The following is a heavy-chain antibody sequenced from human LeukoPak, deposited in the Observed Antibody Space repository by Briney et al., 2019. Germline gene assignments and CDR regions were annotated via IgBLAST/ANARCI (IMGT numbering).Heavy chain of an antibody. D-gene: IGHD2-2*01. J-gene: IGHJ4*02. V-gene: IGHV1-69*13. Sequence: SVKVSCKASGGTFSSYAISWVRQAPGQGLEWMGGIIPIFGTANYAQKFQSRVTITADESTSTAYMELSSLRSEDTAVYYCARDGRYCSSTSCYPYFDYWGQGTLVTVSS. CDR3: ARDGRYCSSTSCYPYFDY. CDR2: IIPIFGTA. CDR1: GGTFSSYA.